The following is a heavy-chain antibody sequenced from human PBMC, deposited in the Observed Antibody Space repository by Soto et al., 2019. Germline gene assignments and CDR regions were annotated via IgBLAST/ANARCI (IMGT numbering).Heavy chain of an antibody. V-gene: IGHV5-51*01. CDR2: IYPRDSDT. Sequence: GESLKISCKGSGYSFTTYWLGWVRQMPGKGLEWMGIIYPRDSDTKYSPSFQGQVTISADKSISTAYLHWSSLKASGTAMYYCARHYGQHDAFDIWGQGTMVTVSS. CDR1: GYSFTTYW. D-gene: IGHD2-2*01. CDR3: ARHYGQHDAFDI. J-gene: IGHJ3*02.